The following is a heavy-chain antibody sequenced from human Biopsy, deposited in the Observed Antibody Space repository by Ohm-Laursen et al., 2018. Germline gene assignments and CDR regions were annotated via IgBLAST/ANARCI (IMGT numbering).Heavy chain of an antibody. CDR2: IWYDGSNK. J-gene: IGHJ4*02. Sequence: RSLRLSCTASGFTFSSYGMHWVRQAPGKGLEWVAAIWYDGSNKNYADSVKGRFTISRDNSKNTLYLQMNSLRGEDTAVYYCAKCMTGGSNYYFHHYGQGTLVTVSS. CDR3: AKCMTGGSNYYFHH. CDR1: GFTFSSYG. D-gene: IGHD2-8*01. V-gene: IGHV3-33*06.